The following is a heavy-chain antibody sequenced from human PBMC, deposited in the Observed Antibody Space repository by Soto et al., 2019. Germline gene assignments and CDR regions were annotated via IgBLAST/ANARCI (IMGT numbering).Heavy chain of an antibody. D-gene: IGHD2-2*01. V-gene: IGHV1-18*04. CDR1: GYTFTSYG. Sequence: ASVKVSCKASGYTFTSYGISWVRQAPGQGLEWMGWISSYNGNTNYAQKVQGRVTLTTDTSTSTTYMGLRSLRSDDTAVYYCARGPRYCSTTTCFSGVSWFDPQGEGTLDTVSS. CDR3: ARGPRYCSTTTCFSGVSWFDP. J-gene: IGHJ5*02. CDR2: ISSYNGNT.